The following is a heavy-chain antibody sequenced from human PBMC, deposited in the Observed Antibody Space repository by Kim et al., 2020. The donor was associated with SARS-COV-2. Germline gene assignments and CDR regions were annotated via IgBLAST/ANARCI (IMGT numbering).Heavy chain of an antibody. Sequence: SETLSLTCTVSGGSISSGSYYWSWIRQPAGKGLEWIGRIYTSGSTNYNPSLKSRVTISVDTSKNQFSLKLSSVTAADTAVYYCARDLFEGRSWYGIFDYWGQGTLVTVSS. V-gene: IGHV4-61*02. CDR1: GGSISSGSYY. J-gene: IGHJ4*02. D-gene: IGHD6-13*01. CDR3: ARDLFEGRSWYGIFDY. CDR2: IYTSGST.